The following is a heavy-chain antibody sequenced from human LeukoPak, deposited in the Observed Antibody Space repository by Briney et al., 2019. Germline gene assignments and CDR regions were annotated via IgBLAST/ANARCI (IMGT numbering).Heavy chain of an antibody. CDR1: TYSVTSYYY. V-gene: IGHV4-38-2*01. CDR3: ARHWGRREAFDI. D-gene: IGHD3-16*01. CDR2: IYHTGSS. Sequence: SETLSLTCAVSTYSVTSYYYWAWIRQSPETGLEWIGTIYHTGSSYYNPSLESRVTMSVHTFDNEFSLKLTSVTAADTAVYYCARHWGRREAFDIWGQGTVVTVSS. J-gene: IGHJ3*02.